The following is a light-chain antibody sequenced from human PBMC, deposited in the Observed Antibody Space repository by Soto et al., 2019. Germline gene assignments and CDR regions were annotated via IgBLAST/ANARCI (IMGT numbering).Light chain of an antibody. CDR3: QVWDSSSDHPGVV. Sequence: SYELTQPPSVSVAPGQTATITCGGDNIEAKSVHFYQQRPGQAPVVVIYYDTDRPSGIPERFSGSNSGNTATLTITRVEAGDEADYYCQVWDSSSDHPGVVFGGGTKLTVL. V-gene: IGLV3-21*04. J-gene: IGLJ3*02. CDR2: YDT. CDR1: NIEAKS.